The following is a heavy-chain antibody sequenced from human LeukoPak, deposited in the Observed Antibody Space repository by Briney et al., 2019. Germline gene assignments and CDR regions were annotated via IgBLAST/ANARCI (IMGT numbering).Heavy chain of an antibody. CDR2: ISYDGSNK. V-gene: IGHV3-30-3*01. J-gene: IGHJ4*02. CDR1: GFTFSSYA. Sequence: GGSLRLSCAASGFTFSSYAMHWVRQAPGKGLEWVAVISYDGSNKYYADSVKGRFTISRDNSKNTLYLQMNSLRAEDTAVYYCARSDYWGQGTLVTVSS. CDR3: ARSDY.